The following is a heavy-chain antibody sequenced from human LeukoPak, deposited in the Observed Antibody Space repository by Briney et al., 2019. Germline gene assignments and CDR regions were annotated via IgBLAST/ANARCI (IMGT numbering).Heavy chain of an antibody. J-gene: IGHJ6*02. CDR2: INPNSGGT. V-gene: IGHV1-2*02. CDR1: GYTFTGYY. CDR3: ARDRRVMTTVISKYYYYGMDV. D-gene: IGHD4-17*01. Sequence: ASVKVSCKASGYTFTGYYMHWVRQAPGQGLEWMGWINPNSGGTNYAQKFQGRVTMTRDTSISTAYMELSRLGSDDTAVYYCARDRRVMTTVISKYYYYGMDVWGQGTTVTVSS.